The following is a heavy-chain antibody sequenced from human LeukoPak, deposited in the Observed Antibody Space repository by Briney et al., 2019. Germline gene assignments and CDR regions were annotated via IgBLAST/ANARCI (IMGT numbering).Heavy chain of an antibody. D-gene: IGHD2-15*01. V-gene: IGHV1-46*01. J-gene: IGHJ4*02. CDR1: GYTPTSYN. CDR3: ARDDGGFPG. CDR2: IKPSGGST. Sequence: ASVKDSCKESGYTPTSYNMHSVRQAPGQGLEWMGIIKPSGGSTSYAQKFQGRVTMSRDTSTSTVYMELSSLRSEDTAVYYCARDDGGFPGWGQGTLVTVSS.